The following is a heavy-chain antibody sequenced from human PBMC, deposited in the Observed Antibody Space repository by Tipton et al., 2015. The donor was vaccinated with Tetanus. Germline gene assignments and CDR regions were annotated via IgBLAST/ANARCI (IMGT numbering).Heavy chain of an antibody. J-gene: IGHJ4*02. CDR2: IYYSGST. CDR3: ARLGFVATYFDS. CDR1: GDSISSSDYY. V-gene: IGHV4-39*01. Sequence: TLSLTCTVSGDSISSSDYYWGWIRQPPGKGLEWIGSIYYSGSTYYNPSLKSRVTISVDTSKNQFSLKLSSVTAADTAMYYCARLGFVATYFDSWGQGTLVTVSS. D-gene: IGHD3-10*01.